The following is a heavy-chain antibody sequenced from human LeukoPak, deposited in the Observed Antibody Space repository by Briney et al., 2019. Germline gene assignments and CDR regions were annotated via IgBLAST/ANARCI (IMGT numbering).Heavy chain of an antibody. V-gene: IGHV3-66*01. CDR2: IYSGGST. CDR1: GFTVSSNY. CDR3: ARETRLRWTDY. Sequence: PGGSLRLSCAASGFTVSSNYMSWVRQAPGKGLEWVSVIYSGGSTYYADSVKGRFTISRDNSKNTLYLQMNSLRAEDTAVYYCARETRLRWTDYWGQGTLVTVSS. D-gene: IGHD5-24*01. J-gene: IGHJ4*02.